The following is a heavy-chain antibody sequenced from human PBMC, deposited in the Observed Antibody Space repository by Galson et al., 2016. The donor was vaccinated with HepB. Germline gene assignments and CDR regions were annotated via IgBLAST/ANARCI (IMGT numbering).Heavy chain of an antibody. D-gene: IGHD3-16*01. V-gene: IGHV5-51*01. CDR3: ARLLRGSWADTFDI. CDR2: INPVDSET. J-gene: IGHJ3*02. CDR1: GYSLSMYYW. Sequence: QSGAEVTKPGESLKISCKASGYSLSMYYWIGWARQMPGKGLEWMGIINPVDSETRYSPSFQGQVTISADKSINTAYLQWNSLKASDTAMYYCARLLRGSWADTFDIWGQGTMVTVSS.